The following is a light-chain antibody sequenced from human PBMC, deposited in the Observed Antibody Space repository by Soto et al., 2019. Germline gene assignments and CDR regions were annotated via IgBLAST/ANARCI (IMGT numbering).Light chain of an antibody. CDR3: AAWDNSLSGYV. V-gene: IGLV1-44*01. J-gene: IGLJ1*01. CDR1: SSNIGRNT. Sequence: VLTQPPSASETPGQRVTISCSGSSSNIGRNTVNWYQQLPGTAPKLVIYSNNQRPSGVPDRFSGSKSGTSGSLAISGLQSEDEADYYCAAWDNSLSGYVFGTGTKVTVL. CDR2: SNN.